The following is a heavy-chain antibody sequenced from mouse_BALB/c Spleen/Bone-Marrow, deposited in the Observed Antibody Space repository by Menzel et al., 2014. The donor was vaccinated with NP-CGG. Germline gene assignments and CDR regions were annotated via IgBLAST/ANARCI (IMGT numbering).Heavy chain of an antibody. CDR1: GCAFTNYW. J-gene: IGHJ4*01. V-gene: IGHV1-54*01. D-gene: IGHD2-4*01. CDR3: SREITRYAVDY. CDR2: INPGSGGV. Sequence: AQLQQSGAELVRPGTSVKVSCKASGCAFTNYWIEWVKQRPGQGLEWIGVINPGSGGVNYNEKFKGKATLTADKSSSTAYIQLSSLTSDDSAVYFCSREITRYAVDYWGQGTSVTVSS.